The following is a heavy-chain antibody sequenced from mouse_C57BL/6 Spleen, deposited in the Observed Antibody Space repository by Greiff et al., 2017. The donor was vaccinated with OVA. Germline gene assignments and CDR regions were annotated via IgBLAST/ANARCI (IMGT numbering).Heavy chain of an antibody. Sequence: VQLQQPGAELVKPGASVKLSCKASGYTFTSYWMQWVKQRPGQGLEWIGEIDTSDSYTNYNQKFKGKATLTVDTSSSTAYMQLSSLTSEDSAVYYCARASYYGSSTFSYWGQGTLVTVSA. CDR3: ARASYYGSSTFSY. CDR1: GYTFTSYW. V-gene: IGHV1-50*01. CDR2: IDTSDSYT. D-gene: IGHD1-1*01. J-gene: IGHJ3*01.